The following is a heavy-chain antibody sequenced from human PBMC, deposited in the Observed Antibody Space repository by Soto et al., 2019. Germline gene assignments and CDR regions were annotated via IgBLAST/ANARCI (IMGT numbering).Heavy chain of an antibody. V-gene: IGHV3-30-3*01. Sequence: GGSLRLSCAASGFTFSSYAMHWVRQDPGKGLEWVAVISYDGSNKYYADSVKGRFTISRDNSKNTLYLQMNSLRAEDTAVYYCARDSAAAGKDWFDPWGQGTLVTVSS. D-gene: IGHD6-13*01. J-gene: IGHJ5*02. CDR2: ISYDGSNK. CDR3: ARDSAAAGKDWFDP. CDR1: GFTFSSYA.